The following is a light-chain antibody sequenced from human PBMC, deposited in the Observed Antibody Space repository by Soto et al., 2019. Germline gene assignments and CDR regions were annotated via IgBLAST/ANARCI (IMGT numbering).Light chain of an antibody. CDR1: QSISSW. CDR3: QQYNSYSPLT. V-gene: IGKV1-5*03. Sequence: DIQMTQSPSTLSASVGDRVTITCRASQSISSWLAWYQQKPGKAPMRLIYKASSLESGVPSRFSGSGSGTEFTLTISSLQPDDFATYYCQQYNSYSPLTFGGGTKVEIK. CDR2: KAS. J-gene: IGKJ4*01.